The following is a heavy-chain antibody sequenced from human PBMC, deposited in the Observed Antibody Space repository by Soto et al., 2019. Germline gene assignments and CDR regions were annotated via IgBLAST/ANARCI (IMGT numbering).Heavy chain of an antibody. CDR2: ISGSGGST. Sequence: GGSLRLSCAASGFTFSSYAMSWVRQAPGKGLEWVSAISGSGGSTYYADSVKGQFTISRDNSKNTLYLQMNSLRAEDTAVYYCAKDDNYIWGGCGYWGQGTLVTVSS. CDR1: GFTFSSYA. V-gene: IGHV3-23*01. D-gene: IGHD3-16*01. CDR3: AKDDNYIWGGCGY. J-gene: IGHJ4*02.